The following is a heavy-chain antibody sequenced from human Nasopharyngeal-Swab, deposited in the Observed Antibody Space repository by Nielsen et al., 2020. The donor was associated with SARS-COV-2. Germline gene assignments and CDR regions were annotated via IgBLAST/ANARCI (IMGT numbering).Heavy chain of an antibody. CDR3: ARTPYCGGDCYRHFDY. CDR1: GGTFSSYA. Sequence: SVKVSCKASGGTFSSYALSWVRQAPGQGLEWMGGIIPILGIANYAQKFQGRVTITADKSTSTAYMELSSLRSEDTAVYYCARTPYCGGDCYRHFDYWGQGTLVTVSS. V-gene: IGHV1-69*10. CDR2: IIPILGIA. D-gene: IGHD2-21*02. J-gene: IGHJ4*02.